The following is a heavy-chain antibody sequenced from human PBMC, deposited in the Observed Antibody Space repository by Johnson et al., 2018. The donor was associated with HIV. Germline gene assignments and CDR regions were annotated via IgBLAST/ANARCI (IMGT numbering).Heavy chain of an antibody. CDR3: AKAMSPMVRGNI. Sequence: VQLVESGGGLVQPGGSLRLSCAASGFTFSSYWMSWVRQAPGKGLEWVTNIRQDGSEKHYVDSVKGRFTISRDNAKNSLYLQINSLRAEDTAVYYCAKAMSPMVRGNIWGQGTMVTVSS. J-gene: IGHJ3*02. D-gene: IGHD3-10*01. V-gene: IGHV3-7*01. CDR1: GFTFSSYW. CDR2: IRQDGSEK.